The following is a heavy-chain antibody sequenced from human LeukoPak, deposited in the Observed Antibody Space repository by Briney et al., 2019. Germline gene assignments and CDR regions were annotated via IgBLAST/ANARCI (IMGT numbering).Heavy chain of an antibody. CDR2: IYYSGST. CDR1: GGSISSSSYY. D-gene: IGHD6-13*01. CDR3: ARDQAIAAAGTSSNWFDP. V-gene: IGHV4-39*07. Sequence: PSETLSLTCTVSGGSISSSSYYWGWIRQPPGKGLEWIGSIYYSGSTYYNPSLKSRVTISVDTSKNQFSLKLSSVTAADTAVYYCARDQAIAAAGTSSNWFDPWGQGTLVTVSS. J-gene: IGHJ5*02.